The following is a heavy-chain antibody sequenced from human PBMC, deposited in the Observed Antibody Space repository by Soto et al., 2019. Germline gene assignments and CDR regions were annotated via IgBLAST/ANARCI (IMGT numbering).Heavy chain of an antibody. J-gene: IGHJ5*02. CDR1: GFSFDGYA. V-gene: IGHV3-9*01. CDR2: IDWTGRNI. D-gene: IGHD2-2*01. Sequence: EVQLVESGGGLVQPGRSLTLSCAASGFSFDGYAMHWVRQVPEKGLECVSGIDWTGRNICFADSVKGRFTISRDNANNSVYLQMNSLRAEDTALYYCAKGIPSHFCILTSCQHNWFDTWGQGNLVTVSS. CDR3: AKGIPSHFCILTSCQHNWFDT.